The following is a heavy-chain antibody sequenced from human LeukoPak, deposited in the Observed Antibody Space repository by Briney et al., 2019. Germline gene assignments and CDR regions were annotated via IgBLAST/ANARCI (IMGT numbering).Heavy chain of an antibody. J-gene: IGHJ4*02. V-gene: IGHV3-NL1*01. CDR2: IFRDGST. CDR1: GFTFSSYG. D-gene: IGHD3-3*01. CDR3: ARDFFDFWGGSWV. Sequence: QPGGSLRLSCAASGFTFSSYGMHWVRQAPGKGLEWVSVIFRDGSTYYGDSVRGRFSISRDNSKNMVYLQMNNLRAEDTAVYFCARDFFDFWGGSWVWGQGTLVTVSS.